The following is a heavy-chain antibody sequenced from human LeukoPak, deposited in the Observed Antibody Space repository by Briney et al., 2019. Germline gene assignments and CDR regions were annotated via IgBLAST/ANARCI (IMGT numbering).Heavy chain of an antibody. J-gene: IGHJ4*02. Sequence: PGGSLRLSCAASGFTFSDYYISWIRQAPGKGLEWVSYISSSSSYTNYADSVKGRFTISRDNAKNSLYLQMNSLRAEDTAVYYCARQTYCGGDCYGGVDYWGQGTLVTVSS. V-gene: IGHV3-11*03. CDR3: ARQTYCGGDCYGGVDY. CDR2: ISSSSSYT. D-gene: IGHD2-21*02. CDR1: GFTFSDYY.